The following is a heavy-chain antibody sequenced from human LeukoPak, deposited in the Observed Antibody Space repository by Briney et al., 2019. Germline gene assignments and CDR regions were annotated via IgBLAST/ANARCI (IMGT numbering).Heavy chain of an antibody. CDR1: GFTFSSYW. D-gene: IGHD6-19*01. V-gene: IGHV3-7*01. Sequence: GSLRLSCAASGFTFSSYWMSWVRQAPGKRLEWVANIKQDGSEKYYVDSVKGRFTISRDNAKNSLYLQMNSLRAEDTVVYYCARGIAFEWLGGEHYYMDVWGKGTTVTVSS. CDR2: IKQDGSEK. CDR3: ARGIAFEWLGGEHYYMDV. J-gene: IGHJ6*03.